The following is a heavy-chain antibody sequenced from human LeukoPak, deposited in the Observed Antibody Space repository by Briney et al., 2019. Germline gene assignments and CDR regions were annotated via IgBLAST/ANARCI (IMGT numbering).Heavy chain of an antibody. CDR2: LHYSGST. CDR3: ARGVVVPAAGLGNFDY. Sequence: SETLSLTCTVSGGSISSGDYFWNWIRQPPGKGLERIGSLHYSGSTYLNPSLRSRLTISLDTSKNQFSLKLSSVTAADTAVYYCARGVVVPAAGLGNFDYWGQGSLVTVSS. J-gene: IGHJ4*02. CDR1: GGSISSGDYF. D-gene: IGHD2-2*01. V-gene: IGHV4-30-4*08.